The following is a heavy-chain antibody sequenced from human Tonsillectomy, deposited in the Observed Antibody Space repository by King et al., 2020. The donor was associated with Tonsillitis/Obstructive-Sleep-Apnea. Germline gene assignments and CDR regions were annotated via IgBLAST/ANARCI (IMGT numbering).Heavy chain of an antibody. CDR1: GYKFSNYA. J-gene: IGHJ6*03. V-gene: IGHV7-4-1*02. CDR3: ARGGKPVAVVGHGEYSRYMDV. Sequence: LQLVQSGSELRKPGASVKISCKASGYKFSNYALYWVRQAPGQGLEWMGSIDTDTGSPTFAQGFRGRFVFSLDTSVSTAHVQISSLKSEDTAVYYCARGGKPVAVVGHGEYSRYMDVWGKGSTLTVPS. CDR2: IDTDTGSP. D-gene: IGHD2-21*01.